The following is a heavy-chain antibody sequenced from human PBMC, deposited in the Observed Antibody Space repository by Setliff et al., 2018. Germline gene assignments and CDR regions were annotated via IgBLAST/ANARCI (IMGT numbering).Heavy chain of an antibody. Sequence: ASVKVSCKASGYTLSHYYMHWVRQAPGQGLEWMGLINPSGENTNYAQKFRGRVTLTKDTSTNTKYMELRSLRSDDTAMYYCARDTHQWDPLYFDSWGQGTLVTVSS. D-gene: IGHD1-26*01. J-gene: IGHJ4*02. CDR3: ARDTHQWDPLYFDS. CDR1: GYTLSHYY. CDR2: INPSGENT. V-gene: IGHV1-46*01.